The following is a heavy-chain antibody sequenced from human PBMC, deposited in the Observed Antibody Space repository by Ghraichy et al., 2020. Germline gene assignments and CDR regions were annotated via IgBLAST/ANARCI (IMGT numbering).Heavy chain of an antibody. V-gene: IGHV3-66*01. CDR3: ARDLAYYDSSGYPNAFDI. J-gene: IGHJ3*02. Sequence: GGSLRLSCAASGFTVSSNYMSWVRQAPGKGLEWVSVIYSGGSTYYADSVKGRFTISRDNSKNTLYPQMNSLRAEDTAVYYCARDLAYYDSSGYPNAFDIWGQGTMVTVSS. CDR2: IYSGGST. D-gene: IGHD3-22*01. CDR1: GFTVSSNY.